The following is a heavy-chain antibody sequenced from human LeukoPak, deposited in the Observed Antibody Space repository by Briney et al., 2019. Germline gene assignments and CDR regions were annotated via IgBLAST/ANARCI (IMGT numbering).Heavy chain of an antibody. Sequence: TGGSLRLSCAASGFTFSSYGMHWVRQAPGKGLEWVAVIWYDGSNKYYADSVKGRFTISRDNSKNTLYLQMNSLRAEDTAVYYCAREDSILTGYYPNWGQGTLVTVSS. V-gene: IGHV3-33*08. J-gene: IGHJ4*02. CDR1: GFTFSSYG. D-gene: IGHD3-9*01. CDR3: AREDSILTGYYPN. CDR2: IWYDGSNK.